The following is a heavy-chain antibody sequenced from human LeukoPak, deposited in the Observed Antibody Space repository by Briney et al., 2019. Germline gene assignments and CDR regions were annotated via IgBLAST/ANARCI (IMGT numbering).Heavy chain of an antibody. CDR2: IIPIFGTA. CDR1: GGTFSSYA. CDR3: ARDRPYTGGWRGFDY. D-gene: IGHD6-19*01. V-gene: IGHV1-69*13. Sequence: SVKVSCKASGGTFSSYAISWVRQAPGQGLEWMGGIIPIFGTANYAQKFQGRVTITADESTSTAYMELSSLRSEDTAGYYCARDRPYTGGWRGFDYWGQGTLVTVSS. J-gene: IGHJ4*02.